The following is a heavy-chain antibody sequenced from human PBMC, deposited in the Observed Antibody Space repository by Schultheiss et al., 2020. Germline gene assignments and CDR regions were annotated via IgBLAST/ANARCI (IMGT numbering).Heavy chain of an antibody. J-gene: IGHJ4*02. D-gene: IGHD3-3*01. CDR1: GFTFSSNY. V-gene: IGHV3-66*02. CDR3: ARDQGLGVVSPYFDY. Sequence: GESLKISCAASGFTFSSNYMSWVRQAPGKGLEWVSVIYSGGSTYYADSVKGRFTISRDNSKNTLYLQMNSLRTEDTAVYYCARDQGLGVVSPYFDYWGQGTLVTVSS. CDR2: IYSGGST.